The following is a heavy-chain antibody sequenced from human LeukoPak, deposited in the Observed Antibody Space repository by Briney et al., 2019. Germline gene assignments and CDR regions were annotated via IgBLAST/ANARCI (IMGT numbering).Heavy chain of an antibody. CDR3: ARGPRYSFY. D-gene: IGHD6-13*01. CDR2: IYIDGTT. V-gene: IGHV3-53*01. Sequence: GSLRLSCAASGFIVSHNYMTWVRQAPGKGLEWISVIYIDGTTYYADSVKGRFTISRDQASNTLYLQMNTLRDEDTAVYYCARGPRYSFYWGQGTLVSVSS. J-gene: IGHJ4*02. CDR1: GFIVSHNY.